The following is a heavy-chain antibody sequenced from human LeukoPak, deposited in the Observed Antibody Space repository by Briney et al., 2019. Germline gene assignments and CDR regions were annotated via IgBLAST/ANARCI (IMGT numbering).Heavy chain of an antibody. Sequence: GGSLRLSCAASGFTFSDYYMSWIRQAPGKGLEWVSYISSSGSTIYYADSVKGRFTISRDNSKNTLYLQMNSLRAEDTAVYYCARDATTVTPLPNLYYYYGMDVWGQGTTVTVSS. CDR2: ISSSGSTI. CDR1: GFTFSDYY. D-gene: IGHD4-11*01. CDR3: ARDATTVTPLPNLYYYYGMDV. J-gene: IGHJ6*02. V-gene: IGHV3-11*04.